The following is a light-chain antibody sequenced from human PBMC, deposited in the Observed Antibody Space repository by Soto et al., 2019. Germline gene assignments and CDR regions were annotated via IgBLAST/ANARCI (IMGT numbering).Light chain of an antibody. CDR1: QSVSIN. CDR3: QQRHSWVT. CDR2: DAS. V-gene: IGKV3-11*01. J-gene: IGKJ5*01. Sequence: EIVITQSPGTLSVSPGERATLSCRASQSVSINLAWYQQKPGQAPRLLIYDASTRATGIPARFSGSGSGTDFTLTISMLEPEDFAIYYCQQRHSWVTFGQGTRLEIK.